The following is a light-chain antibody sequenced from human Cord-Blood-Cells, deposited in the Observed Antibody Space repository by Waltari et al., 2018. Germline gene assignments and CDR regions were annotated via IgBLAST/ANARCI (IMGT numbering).Light chain of an antibody. J-gene: IGLJ1*01. V-gene: IGLV2-8*01. Sequence: QSALTQPPSASGSPGQSVTISCTGTSSDVGGYNYVSRYQQHPGKAPKLMIYEVSKRPSGVPDRCSGSKSGNTASLTVSGLQAEDEADYYCSSYAGSNNYVFGTGTKVTVL. CDR2: EVS. CDR1: SSDVGGYNY. CDR3: SSYAGSNNYV.